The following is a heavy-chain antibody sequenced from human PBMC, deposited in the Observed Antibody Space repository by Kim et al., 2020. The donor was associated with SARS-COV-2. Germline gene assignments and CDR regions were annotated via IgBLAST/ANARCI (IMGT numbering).Heavy chain of an antibody. CDR2: IWYDGSNK. V-gene: IGHV3-33*01. Sequence: GGSLRLSCAASGFTFSSYGMHWVRQAPGKGLEWVAVIWYDGSNKYYADSVKGRFTISRDNSKNTLYLQMNSLRAEDTAVYYCARDRGRVDYDSSGYGWFDPWGQGTLVTVSS. D-gene: IGHD3-22*01. CDR1: GFTFSSYG. J-gene: IGHJ5*02. CDR3: ARDRGRVDYDSSGYGWFDP.